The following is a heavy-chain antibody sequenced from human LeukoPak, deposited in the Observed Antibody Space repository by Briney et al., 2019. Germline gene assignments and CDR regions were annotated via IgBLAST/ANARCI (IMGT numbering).Heavy chain of an antibody. D-gene: IGHD2-21*01. CDR1: GGTFSSYA. CDR2: IIPILGIA. CDR3: TIIPNVILFTHYFEY. V-gene: IGHV1-69*04. Sequence: SVKVSCKASGGTFSSYAISWVRQAPGQGLEWMGRIIPILGIANYAQKFQGRVMITADKSTSTAYMELTYVRSDDTAVYYCTIIPNVILFTHYFEYWGQGTLVTVSS. J-gene: IGHJ4*02.